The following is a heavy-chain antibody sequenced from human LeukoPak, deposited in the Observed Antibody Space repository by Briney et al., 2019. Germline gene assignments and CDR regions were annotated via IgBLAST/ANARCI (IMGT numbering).Heavy chain of an antibody. CDR1: GFTFSSYS. CDR3: ARTTTYYYDSSGYWLFDY. D-gene: IGHD3-22*01. Sequence: GGSLRLSCAASGFTFSSYSMNWVRQAPGKGLEWVSSISSSSSYIYYADSVKGRFTISRDNAKSSLYLQMNSLRAEDTAVYYCARTTTYYYDSSGYWLFDYWGQGTLVTVSS. V-gene: IGHV3-21*01. J-gene: IGHJ4*02. CDR2: ISSSSSYI.